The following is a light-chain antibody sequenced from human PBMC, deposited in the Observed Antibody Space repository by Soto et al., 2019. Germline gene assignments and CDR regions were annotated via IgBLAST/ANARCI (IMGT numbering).Light chain of an antibody. CDR1: SSNIGSNA. J-gene: IGLJ3*02. Sequence: QSVVTQPTSVSGAPRQRVTISCSGGSSNIGSNAVNWYQQFPGKAPKLLIYYDDLLPSGVSDRFSGSKSGTSASLANSGLQSDDEADYYCAAWDDRLNGVVFGGGTKLTVL. V-gene: IGLV1-36*01. CDR3: AAWDDRLNGVV. CDR2: YDD.